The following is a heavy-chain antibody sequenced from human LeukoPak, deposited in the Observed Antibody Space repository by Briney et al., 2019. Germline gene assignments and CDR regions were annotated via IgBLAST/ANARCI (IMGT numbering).Heavy chain of an antibody. CDR1: GFAVSSNY. D-gene: IGHD6-19*01. J-gene: IGHJ4*02. CDR2: IYSDGRT. CDR3: AKLKGWYGARYFDY. V-gene: IGHV3-53*01. Sequence: GGSLRLSCAASGFAVSSNYMSWVRQAPGKGLEWVSVIYSDGRTYYADSVKGRFTISRDISKNTLFLQMTSLRAEDTAVYYCAKLKGWYGARYFDYWGQRTLVTASS.